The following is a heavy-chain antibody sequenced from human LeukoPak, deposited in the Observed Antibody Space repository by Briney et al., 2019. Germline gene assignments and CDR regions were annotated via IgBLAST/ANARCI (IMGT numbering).Heavy chain of an antibody. CDR1: VCALTSTNW. D-gene: IGHD2-8*01. CDR2: ISLSGLT. J-gene: IGHJ4*02. V-gene: IGHV4-4*02. Sequence: PSDTLTLTCGVCVCALTSTNWWRWVRTPPWQGLEGIAEISLSGLTNYNPSLKSRVTMALDKSKNHLSLNLTSVTAADTAVYYCSRENGAFSPFGYWGQGTLVTVPS. CDR3: SRENGAFSPFGY.